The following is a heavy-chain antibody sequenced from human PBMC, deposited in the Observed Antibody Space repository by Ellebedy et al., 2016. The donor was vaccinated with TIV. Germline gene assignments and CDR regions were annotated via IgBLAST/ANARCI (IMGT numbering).Heavy chain of an antibody. CDR3: AKGPSGSGSRGGEYFQH. D-gene: IGHD3-10*01. Sequence: GGSLRLSCAASGFTFSSYAMSWVRQAPGKGLEWVSAISGSGGSTYYADSVKGRFTISRDNSKNTLYLQMNSLRAEDTAVYYCAKGPSGSGSRGGEYFQHWGQGTLVTVSS. J-gene: IGHJ1*01. CDR1: GFTFSSYA. V-gene: IGHV3-23*01. CDR2: ISGSGGST.